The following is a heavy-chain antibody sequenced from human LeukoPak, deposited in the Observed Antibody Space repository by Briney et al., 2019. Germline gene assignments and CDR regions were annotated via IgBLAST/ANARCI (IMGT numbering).Heavy chain of an antibody. Sequence: GESLKISCKGSGYSFTNYWIAWVRQMPGKGLEWMGIIYPADSDIRYSPSFQGQVTISADKSISTAYLQWNSLKASDTAMYYCARQEYCSGASCYTWFDPWGQGTLVTVSS. J-gene: IGHJ5*02. D-gene: IGHD2-15*01. CDR1: GYSFTNYW. V-gene: IGHV5-51*01. CDR2: IYPADSDI. CDR3: ARQEYCSGASCYTWFDP.